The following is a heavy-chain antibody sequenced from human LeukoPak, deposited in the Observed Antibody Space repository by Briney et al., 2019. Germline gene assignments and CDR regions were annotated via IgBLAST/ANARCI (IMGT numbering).Heavy chain of an antibody. CDR3: ARGLGENCSSTSCYADY. D-gene: IGHD2-2*01. CDR2: INHSGST. Sequence: SETLSLTCAVSGGSFSGYYWSWIRQPPGKGLEWIGEINHSGSTNYNPSLKSRVTISVDTSKNQFSLKLSSVTAADTAVYYCARGLGENCSSTSCYADYWGQGTLVTVSS. J-gene: IGHJ4*02. V-gene: IGHV4-34*01. CDR1: GGSFSGYY.